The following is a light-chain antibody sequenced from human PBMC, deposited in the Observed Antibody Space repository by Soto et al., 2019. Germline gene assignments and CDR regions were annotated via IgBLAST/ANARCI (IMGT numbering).Light chain of an antibody. CDR1: QSVRSSY. J-gene: IGKJ1*01. Sequence: EIVLTQSPGTLSLSPGERATLSCRASQSVRSSYLAWYQQKLGQAPRLLIYGVSNRATGIPDRFSGSGSGTDFTLTISRLESEGFAVYYCQQYGTSLRTFGQGTKVEIK. V-gene: IGKV3-20*01. CDR2: GVS. CDR3: QQYGTSLRT.